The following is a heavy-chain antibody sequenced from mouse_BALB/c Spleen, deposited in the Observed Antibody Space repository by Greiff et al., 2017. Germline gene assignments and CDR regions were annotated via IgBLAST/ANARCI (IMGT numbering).Heavy chain of an antibody. V-gene: IGHV1-69*02. Sequence: QVQLKQPGAELVKPGASVKLSCKASGYTFTSYWMHWVKQRPGQGLEWIGEIDPSDSYTNYNQKFKGKATLTVDKSSSTAYMQLSSLTSEDSAVYYCARRGQVPRYFDGWGAGTTVTVSS. CDR3: ARRGQVPRYFDG. CDR1: GYTFTSYW. D-gene: IGHD2-14*01. J-gene: IGHJ1*01. CDR2: IDPSDSYT.